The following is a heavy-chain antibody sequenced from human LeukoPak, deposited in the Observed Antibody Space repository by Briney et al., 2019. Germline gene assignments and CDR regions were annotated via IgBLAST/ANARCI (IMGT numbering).Heavy chain of an antibody. J-gene: IGHJ4*02. CDR1: GGSISSSSYY. D-gene: IGHD3-22*01. Sequence: SETLSLTCTVSGGSISSSSYYWRWIRQPPGKGLEWIASIDYSGNTYYNPSLKSRVTMFVDTSKNQFSLRLRSVTAADTAVYYCARVDSSGYYTFFDYWGQGTLVTVSS. CDR2: IDYSGNT. V-gene: IGHV4-39*01. CDR3: ARVDSSGYYTFFDY.